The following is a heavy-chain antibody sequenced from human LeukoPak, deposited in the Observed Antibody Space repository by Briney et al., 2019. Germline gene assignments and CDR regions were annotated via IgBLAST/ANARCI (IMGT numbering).Heavy chain of an antibody. CDR1: GLTFSAYV. D-gene: IGHD3-10*01. V-gene: IGHV3-23*01. CDR2: ISGGGGTT. J-gene: IGHJ4*02. Sequence: GGSLRLSCAASGLTFSAYVMTWVRQAPGKGLEWVSSISGGGGTTYYADSMKGRFTISRDNSKNTLYLQMNSLRAEDTAVYYCARGSGSYYAEGCFDYWGQGTLVTVSS. CDR3: ARGSGSYYAEGCFDY.